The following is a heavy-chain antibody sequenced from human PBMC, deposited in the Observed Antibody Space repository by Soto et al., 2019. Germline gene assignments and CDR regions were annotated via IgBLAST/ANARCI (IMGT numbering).Heavy chain of an antibody. J-gene: IGHJ4*02. V-gene: IGHV3-30*01. Sequence: QVQLVESGGGEVQPGRSLRLSCAGSGFSFSSYTMHWVRQAPGKGLEWVALISFDSSNKYYAASVKGRFSISRDNSKNTVFLQMDSLRPDDTALYYCARDRLRLGELSLIGYFDYWGQGTLVTVSS. CDR2: ISFDSSNK. D-gene: IGHD3-16*02. CDR1: GFSFSSYT. CDR3: ARDRLRLGELSLIGYFDY.